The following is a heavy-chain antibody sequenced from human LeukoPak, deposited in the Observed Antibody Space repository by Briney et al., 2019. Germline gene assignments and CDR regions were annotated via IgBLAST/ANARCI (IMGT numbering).Heavy chain of an antibody. D-gene: IGHD3/OR15-3a*01. Sequence: ASVKVSCKASGDTLNNYAISWVRQAPGQGLEWMGWISVYNGNTNYAQKLQGRVTITRDTSASTAYMELSSLRSEDTAVYYCARDGLDWGQGTLVTVSS. CDR2: ISVYNGNT. J-gene: IGHJ4*02. CDR1: GDTLNNYA. CDR3: ARDGLD. V-gene: IGHV1-18*01.